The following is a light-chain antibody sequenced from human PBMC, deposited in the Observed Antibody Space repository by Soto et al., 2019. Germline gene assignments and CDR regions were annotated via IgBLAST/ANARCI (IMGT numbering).Light chain of an antibody. CDR1: QSIRSY. J-gene: IGKJ4*01. CDR2: DAS. V-gene: IGKV3-11*01. CDR3: QQRSSWPLT. Sequence: EIVLTQSPATLSLSPGDSATLSCRASQSIRSYLAWYQQKRGQAPRLLIYDASNRATGIPARFSGGGSGTDFSLTISRLEPEDFAVYYCQQRSSWPLTFGGGTKVDIK.